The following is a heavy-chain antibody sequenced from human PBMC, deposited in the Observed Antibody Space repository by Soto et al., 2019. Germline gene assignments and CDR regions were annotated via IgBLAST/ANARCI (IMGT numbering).Heavy chain of an antibody. Sequence: EVQLVESGGGLVKPGGSLRLSCAASGFTFSSYSMNWVRQAPGKGLEWVSSISSSSSYIYYGDSVKGRFTISRDNAKNSLYLQMNSLRAEDTAVYYCARDLGGPYYFDYWGQGTLVTVSS. CDR3: ARDLGGPYYFDY. J-gene: IGHJ4*02. D-gene: IGHD2-15*01. CDR2: ISSSSSYI. CDR1: GFTFSSYS. V-gene: IGHV3-21*01.